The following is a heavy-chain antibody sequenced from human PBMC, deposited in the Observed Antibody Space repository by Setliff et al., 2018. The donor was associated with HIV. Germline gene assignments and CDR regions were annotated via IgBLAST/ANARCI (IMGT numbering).Heavy chain of an antibody. CDR3: ARGGSRGSWYWDY. Sequence: SETLSLTCTVSGGFITTGGYSWSWIRQPPGKGLEWIGYIYHSGNTYYNPSLKSRVSISVDRSKNHFSLRLSSVTAADTAVYYCARGGSRGSWYWDYWGQGTLVTVSS. J-gene: IGHJ4*02. V-gene: IGHV4-30-2*01. D-gene: IGHD6-13*01. CDR2: IYHSGNT. CDR1: GGFITTGGYS.